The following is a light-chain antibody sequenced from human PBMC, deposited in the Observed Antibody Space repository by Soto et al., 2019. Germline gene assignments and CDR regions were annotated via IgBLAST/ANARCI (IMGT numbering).Light chain of an antibody. CDR1: QSVGGH. J-gene: IGKJ5*01. V-gene: IGKV3-11*01. CDR3: QQRNNWPPSIT. CDR2: DAS. Sequence: SPATLSLSPGERATLSCRASQSVGGHLAWYQQKPGQAPRLLIHDASDRATGIPARFSGSGSETDFTLTISSLEPDDFAVYYCQQRNNWPPSITFGQGTRLEIK.